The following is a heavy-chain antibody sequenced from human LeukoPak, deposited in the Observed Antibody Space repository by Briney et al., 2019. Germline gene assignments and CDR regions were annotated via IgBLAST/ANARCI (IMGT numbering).Heavy chain of an antibody. J-gene: IGHJ4*02. CDR3: AKVNPPRGGRSGWYETNDY. D-gene: IGHD6-19*01. CDR2: IRTSVGST. CDR1: GFTFSSYV. V-gene: IGHV3-23*01. Sequence: PGGSLRLSCAASGFTFSSYVMTWVRQAPGKGLGWVSSIRTSVGSTFYADSVKGRFTISRDNSKNTLYLQLSSLRAEDTAVYYCAKVNPPRGGRSGWYETNDYWGQGTLVTVSS.